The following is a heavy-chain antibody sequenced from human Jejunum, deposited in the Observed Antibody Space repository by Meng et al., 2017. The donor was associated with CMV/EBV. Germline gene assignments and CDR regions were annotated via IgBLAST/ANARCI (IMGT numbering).Heavy chain of an antibody. CDR3: ARKYCGSSNCYPFDY. Sequence: GWSFSGYYWSCIRQSPGQGLEWIGPINHSGSASYNPSLRRRVTISEDTSKNQFSLRLTSVTAADTAIYYCARKYCGSSNCYPFDYWGQGELVTVSS. CDR2: INHSGSA. D-gene: IGHD2-2*01. V-gene: IGHV4-34*01. J-gene: IGHJ4*02. CDR1: GWSFSGYY.